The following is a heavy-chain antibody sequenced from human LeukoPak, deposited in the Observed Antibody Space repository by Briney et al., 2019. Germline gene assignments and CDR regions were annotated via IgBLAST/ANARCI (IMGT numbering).Heavy chain of an antibody. CDR1: GFTFSSYA. D-gene: IGHD1-26*01. CDR2: IKQDGSEK. CDR3: ATIHSGSYYMGFDY. V-gene: IGHV3-7*01. J-gene: IGHJ4*02. Sequence: GGSQRLSCAASGFTFSSYAMSWVRQAPGKGLEWVANIKQDGSEKYYVDSVKGRFTISKDNAKNSLYLQMNSLRAEDTAVYYCATIHSGSYYMGFDYWGQGTLVTVSS.